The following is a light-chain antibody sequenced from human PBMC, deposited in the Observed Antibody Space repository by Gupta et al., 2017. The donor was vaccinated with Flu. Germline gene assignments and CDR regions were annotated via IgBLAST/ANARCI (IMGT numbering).Light chain of an antibody. J-gene: IGKJ1*01. CDR3: QQYDSFPPT. CDR1: QNIIPY. V-gene: IGKV1-8*01. Sequence: AIRMTQSPSSLSASPGDRVTITCRASQNIIPYLAWYQQKLGKAPKLLMYAASTLQSGAPSRFSGGGSGTDFTLTINSLQSEDFATYYCQQYDSFPPTFPQGTRVEI. CDR2: AAS.